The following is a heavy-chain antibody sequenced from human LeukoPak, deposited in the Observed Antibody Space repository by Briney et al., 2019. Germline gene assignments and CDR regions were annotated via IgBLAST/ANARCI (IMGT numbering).Heavy chain of an antibody. Sequence: SETLSLTCTVSGGSISSSSYYWGWIRQPPGKGLEWIGSIYYSGSTYYNPSLKSRVTISVDTSKNQFSLKLSSVTAADTAVYYCAAPYYDILTGYYDPFDYWGQGTLVTVSS. CDR2: IYYSGST. CDR1: GGSISSSSYY. CDR3: AAPYYDILTGYYDPFDY. V-gene: IGHV4-39*01. D-gene: IGHD3-9*01. J-gene: IGHJ4*02.